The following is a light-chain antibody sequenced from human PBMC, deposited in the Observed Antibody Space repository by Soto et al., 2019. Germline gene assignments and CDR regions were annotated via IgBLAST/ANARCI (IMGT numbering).Light chain of an antibody. CDR3: QSYDKSLSGVV. CDR1: SSNIGAGYD. Sequence: QSVLTQPPSVSGAPGQRVTISCTGSSSNIGAGYDVHWYQQLPGTAPKLLISSHNNRPSGVHDRFSGSKSGTSASLAITGLQAEDEADYYCQSYDKSLSGVVFGGGTKLTVL. CDR2: SHN. V-gene: IGLV1-40*01. J-gene: IGLJ3*02.